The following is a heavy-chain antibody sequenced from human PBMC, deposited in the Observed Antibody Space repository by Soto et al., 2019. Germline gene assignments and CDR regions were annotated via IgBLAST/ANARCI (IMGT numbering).Heavy chain of an antibody. CDR1: GFTFSNYG. D-gene: IGHD2-15*01. J-gene: IGHJ3*02. CDR3: AKHVVPHTNAFDI. Sequence: QVQLVESGGGVVQPGGSLRLSCAASGFTFSNYGIHWVRQAPGKGLEWITVISYDGSNKYYADSVRGRFTISRDNSKNTLYLQMDSLRAEDTAVYYCAKHVVPHTNAFDIWGQGTMVTVSS. CDR2: ISYDGSNK. V-gene: IGHV3-30*18.